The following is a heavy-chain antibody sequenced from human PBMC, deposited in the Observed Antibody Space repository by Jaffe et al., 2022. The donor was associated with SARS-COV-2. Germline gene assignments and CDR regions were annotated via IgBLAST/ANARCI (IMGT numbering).Heavy chain of an antibody. CDR3: AKEGYSSSWSLYYGMDV. J-gene: IGHJ6*02. V-gene: IGHV3-30*18. CDR1: GFTFSSYG. CDR2: ISYDGSKK. D-gene: IGHD6-13*01. Sequence: QVQLVESGGGVVQPGRSLRLSCAASGFTFSSYGMHWVRQAPGKGLEWVAVISYDGSKKYYADSVQGRFTVSRDKSKNTLYLQMNSLRPEDTAVYYCAKEGYSSSWSLYYGMDVWGQGTTVTVSS.